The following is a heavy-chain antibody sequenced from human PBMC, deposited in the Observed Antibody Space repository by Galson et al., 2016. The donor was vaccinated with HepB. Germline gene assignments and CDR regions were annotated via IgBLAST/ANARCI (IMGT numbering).Heavy chain of an antibody. CDR3: AKSQFTHPDSGCFNAVDL. CDR1: GVTFNPYA. CDR2: ISSSDGRT. Sequence: SLRLSCAASGVTFNPYAMTWVRQAPGKGLEWVSSISSSDGRTWYADSVRGWFTISTDNSKTTLYVQMNSLRVDDSAIYYCAKSQFTHPDSGCFNAVDLWGQGTMVTVSS. D-gene: IGHD6-19*01. J-gene: IGHJ3*01. V-gene: IGHV3-23*01.